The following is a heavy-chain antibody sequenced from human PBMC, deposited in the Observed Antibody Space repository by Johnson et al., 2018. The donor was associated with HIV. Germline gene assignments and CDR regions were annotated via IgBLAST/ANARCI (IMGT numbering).Heavy chain of an antibody. CDR1: GFTFSSYG. CDR2: IWYDGSNK. CDR3: AIVRGYSYGAHAFDI. D-gene: IGHD5-18*01. V-gene: IGHV3-30*19. J-gene: IGHJ3*02. Sequence: QMLLVESGGGVVQPGRSLRLSCAASGFTFSSYGMHWVRQAPGKGLEWVAVIWYDGSNKYYADSVKGRFTISRDNSKNTLYLQMNSLRAEDTAVYYCAIVRGYSYGAHAFDIWGQGTMVTVSS.